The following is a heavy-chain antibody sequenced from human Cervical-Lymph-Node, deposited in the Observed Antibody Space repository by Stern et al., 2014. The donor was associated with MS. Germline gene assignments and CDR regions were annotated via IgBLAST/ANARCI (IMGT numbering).Heavy chain of an antibody. Sequence: QVQLVQSGGGVVQPGRSLRLSCAASGFTFSYHAMHWVRQAPGKGLEWVAVISYDGGDKNDADSVKGRFTISRNNSRTTLYLQMNSLRVDDTAVYYCARGGAVATSDYYFDYWGQGILVTVSS. J-gene: IGHJ4*02. CDR2: ISYDGGDK. D-gene: IGHD5-12*01. CDR3: ARGGAVATSDYYFDY. CDR1: GFTFSYHA. V-gene: IGHV3-30*01.